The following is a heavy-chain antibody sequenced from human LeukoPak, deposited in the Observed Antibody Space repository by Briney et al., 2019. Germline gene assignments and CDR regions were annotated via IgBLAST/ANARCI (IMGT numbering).Heavy chain of an antibody. V-gene: IGHV3-48*04. CDR2: ISSSSSTI. D-gene: IGHD2-2*01. CDR1: GFTFSSYS. Sequence: GGSLRLSCAASGFTFSSYSMNWVRQAPGKGLEWVSYISSSSSTIYYADSVKGRFTISRDNAKNSLYLQMNSLRAEDAAVYYCARLPAANYYYYYYMDVWGKGTTVTVSS. J-gene: IGHJ6*03. CDR3: ARLPAANYYYYYYMDV.